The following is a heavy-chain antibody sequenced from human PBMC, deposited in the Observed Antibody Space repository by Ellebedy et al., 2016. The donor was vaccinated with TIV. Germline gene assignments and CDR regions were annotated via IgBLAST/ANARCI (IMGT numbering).Heavy chain of an antibody. V-gene: IGHV1-2*02. CDR2: INPNTDTT. CDR1: GGTFSSYG. J-gene: IGHJ2*01. D-gene: IGHD3-10*01. Sequence: AASVKVSCKASGGTFSSYGISWVRQAPGQGLEWMGWINPNTDTTTSAQKFQGRVTMTRDTSISTAYMELSRLRSDDTAVYYCARDFYGSGIRLPAWYFDLWGRGTLVTVSS. CDR3: ARDFYGSGIRLPAWYFDL.